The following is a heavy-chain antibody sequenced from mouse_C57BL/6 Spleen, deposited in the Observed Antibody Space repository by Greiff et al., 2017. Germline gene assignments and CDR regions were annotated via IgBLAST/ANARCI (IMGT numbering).Heavy chain of an antibody. CDR2: IDPSDSYT. Sequence: QVQLQQPGAELVKPGASVKLSCKASGYTFTSYWMQWVKQRPGQGLEWIGEIDPSDSYTNYNQKFKGKATLTVDPSSSTASMQLSSLTSEVSAVYYCARSGWGGYYFDYWGQGTTLTVSS. D-gene: IGHD1-1*02. CDR3: ARSGWGGYYFDY. V-gene: IGHV1-50*01. J-gene: IGHJ2*01. CDR1: GYTFTSYW.